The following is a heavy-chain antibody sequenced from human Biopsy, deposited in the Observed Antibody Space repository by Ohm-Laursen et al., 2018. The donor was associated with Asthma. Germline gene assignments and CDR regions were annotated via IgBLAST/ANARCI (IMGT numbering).Heavy chain of an antibody. CDR2: IHYSGST. CDR3: AGFCSGGNCPDH. Sequence: SDTLSLTCTVSGVSIRSCYWNWSRHRPGKGLEWIGNIHYSGSTYSNPSLKSRVTISVDTSKKQISLRLSSVIAADTAVYYCAGFCSGGNCPDHWGQGTLVTVSS. CDR1: GVSIRSCY. V-gene: IGHV4-59*07. D-gene: IGHD2-15*01. J-gene: IGHJ4*02.